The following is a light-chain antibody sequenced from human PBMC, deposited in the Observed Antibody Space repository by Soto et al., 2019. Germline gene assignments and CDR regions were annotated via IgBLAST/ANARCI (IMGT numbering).Light chain of an antibody. CDR2: KAS. CDR3: QHYNSYSEA. Sequence: DIQMTQSPATLSGSVGDRVTITCRASQTISSWLAWYQQKPGKAPKLLIYKASTLKSGVPSRFSGSRSGTEFTLTISSLQPDDFATYYCQHYNSYSEAFGQGTKGDI. CDR1: QTISSW. V-gene: IGKV1-5*03. J-gene: IGKJ1*01.